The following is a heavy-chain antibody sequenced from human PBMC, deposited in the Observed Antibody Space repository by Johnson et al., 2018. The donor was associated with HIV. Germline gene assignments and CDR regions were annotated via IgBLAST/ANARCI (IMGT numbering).Heavy chain of an antibody. V-gene: IGHV3-13*01. Sequence: VQLVESGGGLVQPGGSLRLSCAASGFTFSSYDMHWVRQATGKGLEWVSAIGTAGDTYYPGSVKGRFTISREHAKNSLYLQMNSLRAGDTAVYYCARAGYCSGGSCYSGVDAFDIWGQGTMVTVSS. D-gene: IGHD2-15*01. CDR1: GFTFSSYD. CDR3: ARAGYCSGGSCYSGVDAFDI. CDR2: IGTAGDT. J-gene: IGHJ3*02.